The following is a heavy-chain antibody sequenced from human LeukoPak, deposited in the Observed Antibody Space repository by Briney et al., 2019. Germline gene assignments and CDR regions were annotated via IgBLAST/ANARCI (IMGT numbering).Heavy chain of an antibody. Sequence: ASVKVSCKASGYTFTSNYIHWVRQAPGQGLEWMGWISAYNGNTNYAQKLQGRVTMTTDTSTSTAYMELRSLRSDDTAVYYCASPVYDYSNQPGSRYYYYGMDVWGQGTTVTVSS. CDR1: GYTFTSNY. J-gene: IGHJ6*02. CDR2: ISAYNGNT. CDR3: ASPVYDYSNQPGSRYYYYGMDV. V-gene: IGHV1-18*04. D-gene: IGHD4-11*01.